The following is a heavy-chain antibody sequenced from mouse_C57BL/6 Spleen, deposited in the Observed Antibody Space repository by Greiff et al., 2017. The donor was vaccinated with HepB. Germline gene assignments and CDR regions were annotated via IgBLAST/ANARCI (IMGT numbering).Heavy chain of an antibody. V-gene: IGHV1-74*01. CDR1: GYTFTSYW. J-gene: IGHJ2*01. CDR2: IHPSDSDT. CDR3: AMGVAAQAAYYFDY. Sequence: QVQLQQPGAELVKPGASVKVSCKASGYTFTSYWMHWVKQRPGQGLEWIGRIHPSDSDTNYNQKFKGKATLTVDKSSSTAYIQLSSLTSEDSAVYYCAMGVAAQAAYYFDYWGQGTTLTVSS. D-gene: IGHD3-2*02.